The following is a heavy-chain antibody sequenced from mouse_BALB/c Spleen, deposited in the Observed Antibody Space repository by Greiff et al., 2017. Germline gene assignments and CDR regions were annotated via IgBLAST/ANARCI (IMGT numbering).Heavy chain of an antibody. CDR3: TRAELSTMITTGYYAMDY. Sequence: LQQPGSELVRPGASVKLSCKASGYTFTSYWMHWVKQRPGQGLAWIGNIYPGSGSTNYDEKFKSKATLTVDTSSSTAYMQLSSLTSEDSAVYYCTRAELSTMITTGYYAMDYWGQGTSVTVSS. CDR2: IYPGSGST. J-gene: IGHJ4*01. CDR1: GYTFTSYW. V-gene: IGHV1S22*01. D-gene: IGHD2-4*01.